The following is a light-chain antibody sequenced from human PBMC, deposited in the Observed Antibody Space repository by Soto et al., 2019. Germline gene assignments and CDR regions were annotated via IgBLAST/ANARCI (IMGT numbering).Light chain of an antibody. V-gene: IGKV3-15*01. CDR1: QSVNSN. Sequence: EIVMTQSPATLSVSPGERATLSCRASQSVNSNLAWYQQKPDQAPRLLIYAASTRATGIPARFSGSGSGTEFTLTISSLQSEDFAVYYCQQYNNWPPPWTFGQGTKVEIK. CDR2: AAS. J-gene: IGKJ1*01. CDR3: QQYNNWPPPWT.